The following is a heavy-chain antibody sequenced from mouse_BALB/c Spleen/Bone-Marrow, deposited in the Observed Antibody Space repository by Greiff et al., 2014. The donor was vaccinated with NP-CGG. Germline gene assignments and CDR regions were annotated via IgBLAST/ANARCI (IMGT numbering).Heavy chain of an antibody. V-gene: IGHV1-9*01. CDR2: ILPGNTNA. CDR3: ARGWYSMDD. J-gene: IGHJ4*01. Sequence: LKESGASVKISCKATGYTFSNYWIEWVKQRPGHGLEWIGEILPGNTNANYNEKFKGRATFTADTSSNTAYMQLSSLTSEDSAVYYCARGWYSMDDWGQGTSVTVSS. CDR1: GYTFSNYW.